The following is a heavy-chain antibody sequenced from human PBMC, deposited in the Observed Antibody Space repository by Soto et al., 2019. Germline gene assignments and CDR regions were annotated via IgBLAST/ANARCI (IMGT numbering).Heavy chain of an antibody. CDR1: GGSFSGYY. V-gene: IGHV4-34*01. J-gene: IGHJ3*02. D-gene: IGHD2-21*01. CDR3: AYNPCGGGTCHSAFDI. Sequence: KLSETLSLTCAVYGGSFSGYYWSWIRQPPGKGLEWIGEINHSGSTNYNPSLKSRVTISVDTSKNQFSLKLSSVTAADTAVYYCAYNPCGGGTCHSAFDIWGQGAMVTVSS. CDR2: INHSGST.